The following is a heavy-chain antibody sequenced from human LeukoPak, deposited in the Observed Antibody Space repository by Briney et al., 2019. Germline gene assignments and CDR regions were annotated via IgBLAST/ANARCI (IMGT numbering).Heavy chain of an antibody. J-gene: IGHJ6*03. CDR3: ARGDILGGSDYYYYMDV. CDR1: GFTFGSYS. V-gene: IGHV3-21*01. CDR2: ISSSSSYI. Sequence: TGGSLRLSCAASGFTFGSYSMNWVRQAPGKGLEWVSSISSSSSYIYYADSVKGRFTISRDNAKNSLYLQMNSLRAEDTAVYYCARGDILGGSDYYYYMDVWGKGTTVTVSS. D-gene: IGHD3-10*01.